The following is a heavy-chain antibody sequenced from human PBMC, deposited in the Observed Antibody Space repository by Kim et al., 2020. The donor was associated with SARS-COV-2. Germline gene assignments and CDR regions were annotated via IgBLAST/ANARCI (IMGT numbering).Heavy chain of an antibody. D-gene: IGHD3-10*01. CDR2: ISSSSSYI. Sequence: GGSLRLSCAASGFTFSSYSMNWVRQAPGKGLEWVSSISSSSSYIYYADSVKGRFTISRDNAKNSLYLQMNSLRAEDTAVYYCASHPPDYYGSAFQDYYGMDVWGQGTTGTVS. CDR3: ASHPPDYYGSAFQDYYGMDV. CDR1: GFTFSSYS. J-gene: IGHJ6*02. V-gene: IGHV3-21*01.